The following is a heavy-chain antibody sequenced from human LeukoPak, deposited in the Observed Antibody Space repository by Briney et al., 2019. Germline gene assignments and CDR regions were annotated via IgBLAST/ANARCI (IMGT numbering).Heavy chain of an antibody. CDR3: ARDGTTVAPRYYGMDV. V-gene: IGHV1-18*01. Sequence: ASVKVSCKASGYTFTSYGISWVRQAPGQGLEWMGWIRAYNGNTNYAQKLQGRVTMTTDTSTSTAYMELRSLRSDDTAVYYCARDGTTVAPRYYGMDVWGQGTTVTVSS. J-gene: IGHJ6*02. D-gene: IGHD4-23*01. CDR2: IRAYNGNT. CDR1: GYTFTSYG.